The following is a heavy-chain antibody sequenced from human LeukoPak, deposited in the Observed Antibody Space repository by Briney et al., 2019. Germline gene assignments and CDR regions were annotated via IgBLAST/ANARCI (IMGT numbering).Heavy chain of an antibody. D-gene: IGHD1-26*01. V-gene: IGHV1-3*01. CDR3: ARDSGSGSNDY. CDR1: GYIFTSYA. Sequence: ASVKVSCKASGYIFTSYAIHWVRQAPGQRLEWMGWISAGNGNTKYSQNFQGRVTFISNTSATTAFMELNSLRSEDAAVYYCARDSGSGSNDYWGQGTLVTVSS. CDR2: ISAGNGNT. J-gene: IGHJ4*02.